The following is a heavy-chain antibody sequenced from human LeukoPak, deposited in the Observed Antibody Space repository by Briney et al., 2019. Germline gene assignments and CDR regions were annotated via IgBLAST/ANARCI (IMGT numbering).Heavy chain of an antibody. CDR1: AYTFTIYG. Sequence: GASVTVSFKASAYTFTIYGISWVRQAPGQGLEWMGWISAYNGNTNYAQKLQGRVTMTTDTSTSTAYMELRSLRSDDTAVYYCARVPSGVTTVWFDPWGQGTLVTVSS. V-gene: IGHV1-18*01. J-gene: IGHJ5*02. CDR2: ISAYNGNT. CDR3: ARVPSGVTTVWFDP. D-gene: IGHD4-11*01.